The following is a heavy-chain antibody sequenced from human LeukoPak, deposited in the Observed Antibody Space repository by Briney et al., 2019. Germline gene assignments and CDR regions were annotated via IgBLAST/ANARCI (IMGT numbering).Heavy chain of an antibody. CDR2: AGTATDT. Sequence: PGGSLRLSCAASGFTFRNFAMSWFREAPGRGLEWVSAAGTATDTSYADSVKGRFTISRDNSKNTLYLQMNSLGAEDTAVYYCAKEGSRRRFDFDSWGRGTLVTVSS. CDR3: AKEGSRRRFDFDS. V-gene: IGHV3-23*01. CDR1: GFTFRNFA. J-gene: IGHJ4*02. D-gene: IGHD3-16*01.